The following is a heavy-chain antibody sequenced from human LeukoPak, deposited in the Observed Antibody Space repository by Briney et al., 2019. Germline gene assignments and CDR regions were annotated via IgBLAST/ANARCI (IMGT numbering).Heavy chain of an antibody. D-gene: IGHD2-2*01. CDR1: GFTFSSYG. V-gene: IGHV3-30*02. CDR3: AKDQYCTSTSCYVGY. Sequence: GGSLRLSCAASGFTFSSYGMHWVRQAPGKGLEWVAFIRYDGSNKYYADSVKGRFTISRDNSKNMLYLQMNSLRAEDTAVYYCAKDQYCTSTSCYVGYWGQGTLVTVSS. CDR2: IRYDGSNK. J-gene: IGHJ4*02.